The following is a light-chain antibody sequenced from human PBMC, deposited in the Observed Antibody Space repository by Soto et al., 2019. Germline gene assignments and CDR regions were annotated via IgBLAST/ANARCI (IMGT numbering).Light chain of an antibody. Sequence: EIVVTQSPGILSVSPGDRATLSCRASQSVGRNLAWYQQTPGQAPTLLIYAASTRATGLPARFSGSGSGTDFTITISSLQSEDFAVYYWQEYSKWPLFTFGPGTRVDIK. CDR3: QEYSKWPLFT. CDR2: AAS. J-gene: IGKJ3*01. CDR1: QSVGRN. V-gene: IGKV3-15*01.